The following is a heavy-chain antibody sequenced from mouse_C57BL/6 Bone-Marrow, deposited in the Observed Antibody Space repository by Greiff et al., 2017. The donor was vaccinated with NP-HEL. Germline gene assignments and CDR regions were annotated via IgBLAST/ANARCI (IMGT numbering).Heavy chain of an antibody. Sequence: LVESGAELARPGASVKLSCKASGYTFTSYGISWVKQRTGQGLEWIGEIYPRSGNTYYNEKFKGKATLTADKSSSTAYMELRSLTSEDSAVYFCARGHYYGSSYSFDYWGQGTTLTVSS. J-gene: IGHJ2*01. D-gene: IGHD1-1*01. CDR2: IYPRSGNT. CDR3: ARGHYYGSSYSFDY. V-gene: IGHV1-81*01. CDR1: GYTFTSYG.